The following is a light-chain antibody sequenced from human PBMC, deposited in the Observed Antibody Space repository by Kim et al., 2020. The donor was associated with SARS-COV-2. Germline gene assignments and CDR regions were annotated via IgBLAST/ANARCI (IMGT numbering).Light chain of an antibody. CDR1: SSDIGNNY. V-gene: IGLV1-51*01. CDR2: DNN. J-gene: IGLJ7*01. Sequence: GQKVTISCSGSSSDIGNNYISWYQQLPGTAPNLLIYDNNKRPSGIPDRFSGSKSGTSATLGITGLQTGDEADYYCGTWDSSLSAAVFGGGTQLTVL. CDR3: GTWDSSLSAAV.